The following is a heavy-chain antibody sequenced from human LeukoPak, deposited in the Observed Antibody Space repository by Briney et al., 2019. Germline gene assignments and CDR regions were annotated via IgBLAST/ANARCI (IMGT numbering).Heavy chain of an antibody. Sequence: ASVKVSCKASGYTFTGYYMHWVRQAPGQGLEWMGWINPNSGGTNYAQKFQGRVTMTRDTSISTAYMELSRLRSDDTAVYYCARANPYDYGGNFDYWGQGTLVTVSS. J-gene: IGHJ4*02. CDR1: GYTFTGYY. CDR2: INPNSGGT. CDR3: ARANPYDYGGNFDY. D-gene: IGHD4-23*01. V-gene: IGHV1-2*02.